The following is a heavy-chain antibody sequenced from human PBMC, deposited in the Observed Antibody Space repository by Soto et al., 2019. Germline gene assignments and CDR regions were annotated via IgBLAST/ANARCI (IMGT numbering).Heavy chain of an antibody. CDR2: IYHSGST. V-gene: IGHV4-4*02. CDR1: GGSISSSNW. D-gene: IGHD3-22*01. Sequence: SETLSLTCAVSGGSISSSNWWSWVRQPPGKGLEWIGEIYHSGSTNYNPSLKSRVTISVDKSKNQFSLKLSSVTAADTAVYYCASSYYYDSSGYYPFDCWGQVTLGTSPQ. J-gene: IGHJ4*02. CDR3: ASSYYYDSSGYYPFDC.